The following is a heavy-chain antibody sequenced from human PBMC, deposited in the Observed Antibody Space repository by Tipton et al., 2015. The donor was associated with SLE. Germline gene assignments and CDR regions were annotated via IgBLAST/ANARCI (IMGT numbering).Heavy chain of an antibody. CDR1: GGSISPHY. D-gene: IGHD5-24*01. Sequence: TLSLTCTVSGGSISPHYWTWIRQSPGKGLEWIGYIYYTGSTNYNPSLKSRVTMSADTSKNQFSLKLTSVTAEDTAVYSCARPRMATINFDAFDIWGQGTMVTVSS. V-gene: IGHV4-59*11. J-gene: IGHJ3*02. CDR3: ARPRMATINFDAFDI. CDR2: IYYTGST.